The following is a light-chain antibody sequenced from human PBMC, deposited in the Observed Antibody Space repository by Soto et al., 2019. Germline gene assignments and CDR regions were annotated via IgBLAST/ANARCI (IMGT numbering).Light chain of an antibody. CDR2: DAS. V-gene: IGKV1-39*01. Sequence: DVQMTQSPSSLSASVGDSVTITCRASQSVFNRLSWFQQRPGKGPKLLIYDASSLHAGVPSRFSGSGYGTDFPLTISTVQPEDSAIYYCHQSSSTPLTFGGGTRVELK. CDR1: QSVFNR. J-gene: IGKJ4*01. CDR3: HQSSSTPLT.